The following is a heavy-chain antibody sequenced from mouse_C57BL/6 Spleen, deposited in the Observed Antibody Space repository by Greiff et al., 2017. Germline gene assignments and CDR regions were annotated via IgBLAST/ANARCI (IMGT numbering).Heavy chain of an antibody. J-gene: IGHJ2*01. Sequence: QVQLQQPGAELVKPGASVKLSCKASGYTFTSYWMHWVKQRPGQGLEWIGMIHPNSGSTNYNEKFKSKATLTVDKSSSTAYRQLSSLTSEDSAGYYGARQIYYDSVGFDYWGQGTTLTVAS. CDR1: GYTFTSYW. D-gene: IGHD2-4*01. CDR2: IHPNSGST. CDR3: ARQIYYDSVGFDY. V-gene: IGHV1-64*01.